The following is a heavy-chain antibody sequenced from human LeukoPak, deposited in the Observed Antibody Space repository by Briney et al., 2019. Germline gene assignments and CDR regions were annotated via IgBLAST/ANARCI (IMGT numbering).Heavy chain of an antibody. J-gene: IGHJ4*02. V-gene: IGHV1-46*03. CDR1: GGTFTSCY. Sequence: ASVKVSCKASGGTFTSCYMHWVRQAPGQGLEWMGIINPSDGSTSYAQKFQGRVTMTRDTSTSTVYMELSSLRSEDTAVYYCARAGTMVRGPIPYWGQGTLVTVSS. CDR2: INPSDGST. CDR3: ARAGTMVRGPIPY. D-gene: IGHD3-10*01.